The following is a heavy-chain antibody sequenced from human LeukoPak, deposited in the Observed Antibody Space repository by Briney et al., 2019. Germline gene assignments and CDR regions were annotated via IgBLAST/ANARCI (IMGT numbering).Heavy chain of an antibody. CDR1: GGSISSYY. J-gene: IGHJ4*02. Sequence: SETLSLTCIVSGGSISSYYWSWIRQPPGKGLEWIGYIYHTGSNNYSPSLKSRVTMSVDTSKNQFSLKLSSVTAADTAVYYCATDNSYGSGSYYTWGQGTLVTVSS. CDR2: IYHTGSN. CDR3: ATDNSYGSGSYYT. V-gene: IGHV4-59*12. D-gene: IGHD3-10*01.